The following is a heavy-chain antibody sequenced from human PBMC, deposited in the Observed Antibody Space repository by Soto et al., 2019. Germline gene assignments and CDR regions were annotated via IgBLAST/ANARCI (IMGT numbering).Heavy chain of an antibody. Sequence: EVQLLESGGRLIQPGGSLRLSCAASGFNFSSYAMSWIRQAPGKGPEWVAGITTSGDRSGYADSVKGRFTVSRDNSQNTMYLQLNSLRGDDTAIYYCARGLEAGYDFAYWGQGTLVTDSS. D-gene: IGHD3-16*01. J-gene: IGHJ4*02. CDR3: ARGLEAGYDFAY. V-gene: IGHV3-23*01. CDR2: ITTSGDRS. CDR1: GFNFSSYA.